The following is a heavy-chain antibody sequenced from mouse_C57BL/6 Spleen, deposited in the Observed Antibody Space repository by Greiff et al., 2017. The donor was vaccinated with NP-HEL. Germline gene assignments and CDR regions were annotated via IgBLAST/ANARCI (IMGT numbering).Heavy chain of an antibody. V-gene: IGHV1-22*01. Sequence: VQLQQSGPEMVKPGASVKMSCKASGYTFTDYNMHWVKQSHGKSLDWIGYINPNNGGTSYNQKFKGKATLTVNKSSSTAYMELRSLTSEDSAVYYCARRGDYDEGYYAMDYWGQGTSVTVSS. CDR3: ARRGDYDEGYYAMDY. J-gene: IGHJ4*01. CDR2: INPNNGGT. CDR1: GYTFTDYN. D-gene: IGHD2-4*01.